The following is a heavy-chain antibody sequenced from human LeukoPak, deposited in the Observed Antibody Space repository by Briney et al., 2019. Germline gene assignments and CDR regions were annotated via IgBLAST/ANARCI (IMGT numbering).Heavy chain of an antibody. V-gene: IGHV1-2*02. Sequence: ASVDVSFHASGYTFNRHYMHLVRQAPGPGLGGVGWVNPNSGGTNYAQKFQGRVPMTRDTSISTAYMELSRLRSDDTAVYYCAREYDSSGYSYYGMDVWGQGTTVTVSS. J-gene: IGHJ6*02. CDR3: AREYDSSGYSYYGMDV. D-gene: IGHD3-22*01. CDR1: GYTFNRHY. CDR2: VNPNSGGT.